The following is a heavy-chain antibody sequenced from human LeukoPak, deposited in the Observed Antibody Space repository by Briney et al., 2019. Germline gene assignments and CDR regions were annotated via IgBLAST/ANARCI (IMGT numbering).Heavy chain of an antibody. CDR2: ISGSGGST. D-gene: IGHD3-22*01. CDR3: ARDFYDSSTIDY. V-gene: IGHV3-23*01. J-gene: IGHJ4*02. Sequence: GSLRLSCAASGFTFSSYAMSWVRQAPGKGLEWVSAISGSGGSTYYADSVKGRFTISRDNSKNTLYLQMNSLRAEDTAVYYCARDFYDSSTIDYWGQGTLVTVSS. CDR1: GFTFSSYA.